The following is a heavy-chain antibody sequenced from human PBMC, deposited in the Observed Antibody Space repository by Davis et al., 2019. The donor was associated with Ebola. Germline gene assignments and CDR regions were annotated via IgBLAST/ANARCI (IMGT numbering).Heavy chain of an antibody. Sequence: MPGGSLRLSCAVSGGFVSSGGYSWSWIRQPPGKGLAWLGYYYYTGSSYYNPSLKSRVTISAATPKNPFSLKLSPVTAADTAVYYCARDRGGQLWFGELLYGYYYYYGMDVWGKGTTVTVSS. J-gene: IGHJ6*04. CDR1: GGFVSSGGYS. V-gene: IGHV4-61*08. D-gene: IGHD3-10*01. CDR2: YYYTGSS. CDR3: ARDRGGQLWFGELLYGYYYYYGMDV.